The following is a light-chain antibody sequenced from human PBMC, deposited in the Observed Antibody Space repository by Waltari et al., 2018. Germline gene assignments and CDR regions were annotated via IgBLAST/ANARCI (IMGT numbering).Light chain of an antibody. CDR2: WSS. J-gene: IGKJ4*01. V-gene: IGKV4-1*01. CDR1: QSVLKSSTNKNY. CDR3: QQYYNAPVT. Sequence: EIVMTQSPESLAVSLGERATTHCKSSQSVLKSSTNKNYLAWYQHRPGQPPKLLFYWSSTRESGVPDRFSTSGSGTDFTLTISSLQAEDVAVYYCQQYYNAPVTFGGGTKMEIK.